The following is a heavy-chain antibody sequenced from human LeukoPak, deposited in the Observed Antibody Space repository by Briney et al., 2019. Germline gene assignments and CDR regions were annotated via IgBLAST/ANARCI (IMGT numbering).Heavy chain of an antibody. CDR3: ARGPTKWFGELLPYYYYYYYMDV. V-gene: IGHV3-74*01. D-gene: IGHD3-10*01. Sequence: GGSLRLSCAASGFTFSSYWMHWVRQAPGKGLVWVSRINSDGSSTSYADSVKGRFTISRDNAKNTLYLQMNSLRAEDTAVYYCARGPTKWFGELLPYYYYYYYMDVWGKGTTVTISS. J-gene: IGHJ6*03. CDR1: GFTFSSYW. CDR2: INSDGSST.